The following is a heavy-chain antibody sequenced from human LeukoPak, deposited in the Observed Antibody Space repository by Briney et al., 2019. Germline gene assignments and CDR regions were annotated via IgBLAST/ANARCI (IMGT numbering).Heavy chain of an antibody. CDR2: ISAYNGNT. V-gene: IGHV1-18*01. J-gene: IGHJ4*02. Sequence: ASVKVSCKASGYTFTSYGISWVRRAPGQGLEWMGWISAYNGNTNYAQKLQGGVTMTTDTSTSTAYMELRSLRSDDTAVYYCARSYYDILTGYYTGVYDYWGQGTLVTVSS. D-gene: IGHD3-9*01. CDR1: GYTFTSYG. CDR3: ARSYYDILTGYYTGVYDY.